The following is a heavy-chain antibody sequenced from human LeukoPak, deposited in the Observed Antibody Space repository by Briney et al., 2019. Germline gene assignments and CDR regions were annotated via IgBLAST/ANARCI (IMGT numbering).Heavy chain of an antibody. J-gene: IGHJ6*02. CDR2: TYYRSKWYY. Sequence: SQTLSLTCAISGDRVSSNSAAWNWIRQSPSRGLEWLGRTYYRSKWYYDYALSVKRRIVINPDTSKNQFSLQLNSVTPEDTAVYYCARQSSRDYYYYGLDVWGQGTTVAVSS. V-gene: IGHV6-1*01. D-gene: IGHD5-24*01. CDR3: ARQSSRDYYYYGLDV. CDR1: GDRVSSNSAA.